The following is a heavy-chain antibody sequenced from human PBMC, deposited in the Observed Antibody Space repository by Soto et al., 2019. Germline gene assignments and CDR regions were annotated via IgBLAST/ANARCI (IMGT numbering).Heavy chain of an antibody. Sequence: GGLLRVCCAAAGGDFVDHSINRIRQAQGRRLEWVSYISSGSSTIYYADSVKGRFTISRDNAKNSLYLQMNSLRAEDTAVYYCATEGNENGYNYFDYWGQGTLVTVSS. CDR3: ATEGNENGYNYFDY. J-gene: IGHJ4*02. CDR1: GGDFVDHS. D-gene: IGHD5-12*01. CDR2: ISSGSSTI. V-gene: IGHV3-48*01.